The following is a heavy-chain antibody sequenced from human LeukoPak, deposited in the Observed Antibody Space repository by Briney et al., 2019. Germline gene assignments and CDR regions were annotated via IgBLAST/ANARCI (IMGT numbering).Heavy chain of an antibody. CDR2: ISYDGSNK. CDR1: GFTFSSYA. Sequence: GRSLRLSCAASGFTFSSYAMHWVRQAPGKGLEWVAVISYDGSNKYYADSVKGRFTISRDNSKNTLYLQMNSLRAEDTAVYYCARGDGQLWLPFFDYWGQGTLVTVSS. V-gene: IGHV3-30-3*01. CDR3: ARGDGQLWLPFFDY. D-gene: IGHD5-18*01. J-gene: IGHJ4*02.